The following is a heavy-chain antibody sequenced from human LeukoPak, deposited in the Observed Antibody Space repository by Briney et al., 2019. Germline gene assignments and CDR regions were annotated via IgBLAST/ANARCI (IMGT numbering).Heavy chain of an antibody. CDR2: IYYSGST. D-gene: IGHD5-18*01. Sequence: SETLSLTCTVSGGSISSSSYYWGWIRQPPGKGLEWIGSIYYSGSTYYNPSLESRVTISVDTSKNQFSLKLSSVTAADTAVYYCASRGYSYGLYYFDYWGQGTLVTVSS. J-gene: IGHJ4*02. CDR1: GGSISSSSYY. V-gene: IGHV4-39*01. CDR3: ASRGYSYGLYYFDY.